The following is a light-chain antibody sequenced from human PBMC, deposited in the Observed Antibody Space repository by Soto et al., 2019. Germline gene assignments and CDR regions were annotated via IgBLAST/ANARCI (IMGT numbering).Light chain of an antibody. J-gene: IGKJ1*01. CDR2: WAS. V-gene: IGKV4-1*01. CDR1: QSVLYSPNNNNY. CDR3: QQYYTTFPA. Sequence: DIVMTQSPDTLAVSLGERATINCKSSQSVLYSPNNNNYLAWYQQKPGQPPKLLIYWASTRESGVPDRFSGSWSGTDFTLTISSLQAEDVAVYYCQQYYTTFPAFGQGTKVDIK.